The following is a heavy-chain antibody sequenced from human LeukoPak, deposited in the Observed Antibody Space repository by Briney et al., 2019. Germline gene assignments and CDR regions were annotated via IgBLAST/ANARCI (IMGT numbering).Heavy chain of an antibody. J-gene: IGHJ5*02. CDR1: GYTFTDYY. Sequence: GASVKVSCKASGYTFTDYYMHWVRQAPGQGLEWMGWINPHSGGTNYAQKFQGRVTVTRDTSISTAYMELSRLRSDDTAVYYCARDRGAEAGDIVVVPAAIGWFDPWGQGTLVTVSS. V-gene: IGHV1-2*02. CDR2: INPHSGGT. CDR3: ARDRGAEAGDIVVVPAAIGWFDP. D-gene: IGHD2-2*02.